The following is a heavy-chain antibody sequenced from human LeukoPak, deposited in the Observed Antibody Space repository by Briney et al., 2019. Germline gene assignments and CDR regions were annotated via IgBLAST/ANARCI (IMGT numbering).Heavy chain of an antibody. V-gene: IGHV4-61*01. D-gene: IGHD4-23*01. Sequence: SETLSLTCSVSGGSISSTSYYWSWIRQPPGKGLEWIGYIYYSGSTNYNPSLKSRVTISVDTSKNQFSLKLSSVTAADTAVYYCARDSDYGGNPLGYWGQGTLVTVSS. CDR2: IYYSGST. CDR1: GGSISSTSYY. CDR3: ARDSDYGGNPLGY. J-gene: IGHJ4*02.